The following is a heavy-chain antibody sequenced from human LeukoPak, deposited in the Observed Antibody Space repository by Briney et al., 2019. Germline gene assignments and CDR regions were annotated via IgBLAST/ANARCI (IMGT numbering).Heavy chain of an antibody. V-gene: IGHV3-30*02. CDR3: ARGSFGVIIISGARDAFDI. Sequence: GGSLRLSCAASGFMFSSYGMHWVRQAPGKGLEWVAFIRYDGSNKYYADSVKGRFTISRDNSKSTLYLQMNSLRAEDTAVYYCARGSFGVIIISGARDAFDIWGQGTMVTVSS. CDR1: GFMFSSYG. CDR2: IRYDGSNK. J-gene: IGHJ3*02. D-gene: IGHD3-3*01.